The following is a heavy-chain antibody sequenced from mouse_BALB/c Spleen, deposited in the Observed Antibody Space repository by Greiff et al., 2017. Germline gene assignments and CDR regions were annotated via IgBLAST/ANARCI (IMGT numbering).Heavy chain of an antibody. D-gene: IGHD1-1*02. CDR2: INSNGGST. CDR3: ARHDGGNYGGFAY. CDR1: GFTFSSYY. V-gene: IGHV5-6-2*01. J-gene: IGHJ3*01. Sequence: EVKVEESGGGLVKLGGSLKLSCAASGFTFSSYYMSWVRQTPEKRLELVAAINSNGGSTYYPDTVKGRFTISRDNAKNTLYLQMSSLKSEDTALYYCARHDGGNYGGFAYWGQGTLVTVSA.